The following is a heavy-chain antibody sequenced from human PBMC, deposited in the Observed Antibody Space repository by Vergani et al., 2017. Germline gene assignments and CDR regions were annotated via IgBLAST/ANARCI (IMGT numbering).Heavy chain of an antibody. CDR1: GFTFSSYG. Sequence: QVQLVESGGGVVQTGRSLRLSCAASGFTFSSYGMHWVRQAPGKGLEWVAVISYDGSNKYYADSVKGRFTISRDNSKNTLYLQMNSLRAEDTAVYYCAKERRGRSGYPGVMDVWGRG. V-gene: IGHV3-30*18. CDR3: AKERRGRSGYPGVMDV. J-gene: IGHJ6*02. D-gene: IGHD3-3*01. CDR2: ISYDGSNK.